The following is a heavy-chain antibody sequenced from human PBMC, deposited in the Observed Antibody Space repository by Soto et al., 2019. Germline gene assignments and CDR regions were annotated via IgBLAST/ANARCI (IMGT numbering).Heavy chain of an antibody. V-gene: IGHV3-30*18. J-gene: IGHJ4*02. CDR1: GFTFTDYG. D-gene: IGHD3-22*01. CDR2: ISYDGSNK. CDR3: AKDTYYHDSSGYYVFDY. Sequence: QVQLVESGGGVVQPGRSLRLSFADSGFTFTDYGMHWVRQAPGKGLEWVAVISYDGSNKNYADSVKGRFTISRDNSKNTLYLQMNSLRAEDTAVYYCAKDTYYHDSSGYYVFDYWGQGTLVTVSS.